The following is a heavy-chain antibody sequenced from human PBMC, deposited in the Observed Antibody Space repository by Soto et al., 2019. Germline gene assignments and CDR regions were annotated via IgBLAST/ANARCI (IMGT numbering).Heavy chain of an antibody. CDR2: IRRKANSYTT. CDR3: AMLGGSSGGSSGMDV. J-gene: IGHJ6*02. D-gene: IGHD6-6*01. V-gene: IGHV3-72*01. Sequence: EVQLVESGGGLVQPGGSLRLSCAASGLIFSDYHMDWVRQAPGKGLEWVGRIRRKANSYTTEYAASVKGRFTISRDDSKKPLSLQMNSLKSEDTAVYFCAMLGGSSGGSSGMDVWGQANTVTVSS. CDR1: GLIFSDYH.